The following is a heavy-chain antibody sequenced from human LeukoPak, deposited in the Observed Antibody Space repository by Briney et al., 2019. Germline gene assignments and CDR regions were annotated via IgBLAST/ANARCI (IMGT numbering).Heavy chain of an antibody. Sequence: GGSLRLSCAASGFTFSSYWMHWVRQAPGKGLVWVSRINSDGSSTSYADSVKGRFTISRDNAKNTLYLQMNSLRAEDTAVYYCAKLAGVRGYFDYWGQGTLVTVSS. CDR2: INSDGSST. J-gene: IGHJ4*02. CDR1: GFTFSSYW. V-gene: IGHV3-74*01. D-gene: IGHD3-3*02. CDR3: AKLAGVRGYFDY.